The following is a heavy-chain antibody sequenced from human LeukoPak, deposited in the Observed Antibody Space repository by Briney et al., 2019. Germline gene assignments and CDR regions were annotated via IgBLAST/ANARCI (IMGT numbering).Heavy chain of an antibody. D-gene: IGHD4-17*01. CDR2: ISWNSGSI. CDR1: GFTFDDYA. V-gene: IGHV3-9*01. Sequence: GGSLRLSCAASGFTFDDYAMHWVRQAPGKGLEWVSGISWNSGSIGYAYSVKGRFTISRDNAKNSLYLQMNSLRAEDTAFYCAKDYGDYGKLYYYYGMDVWGQGTTVTVSS. CDR3: AKDYGDYGKLYYYYGMDV. J-gene: IGHJ6*02.